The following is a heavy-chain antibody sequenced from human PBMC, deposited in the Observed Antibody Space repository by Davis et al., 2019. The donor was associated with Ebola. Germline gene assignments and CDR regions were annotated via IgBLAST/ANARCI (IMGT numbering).Heavy chain of an antibody. CDR2: ISAYNGNT. Sequence: AASVKVSCKASGGTFSSYGISWVRQAPGQGLEWMGWISAYNGNTNYAQKLQGRVTMTTDTSTSTAYMELRSLRSDDTAVYYCARDRRVSSRSSRWGWFDPWGHGTLVTVSS. CDR1: GGTFSSYG. V-gene: IGHV1-18*01. J-gene: IGHJ5*02. CDR3: ARDRRVSSRSSRWGWFDP. D-gene: IGHD6-6*01.